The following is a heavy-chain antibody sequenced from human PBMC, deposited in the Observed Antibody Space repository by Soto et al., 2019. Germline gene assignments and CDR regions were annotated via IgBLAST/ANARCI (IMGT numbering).Heavy chain of an antibody. CDR2: IYYSGST. V-gene: IGHV4-31*03. Sequence: SETLSLTCTVSGGSISSGGYYWSWIRQHPGKGLEWIGYIYYSGSTYYNPSLKSRVTISVDTSKNQFSLKLSSVTAADTAVYYCARERFLEWFPYYYYGMDVWGQGTTVTVSS. CDR1: GGSISSGGYY. D-gene: IGHD3-3*01. CDR3: ARERFLEWFPYYYYGMDV. J-gene: IGHJ6*02.